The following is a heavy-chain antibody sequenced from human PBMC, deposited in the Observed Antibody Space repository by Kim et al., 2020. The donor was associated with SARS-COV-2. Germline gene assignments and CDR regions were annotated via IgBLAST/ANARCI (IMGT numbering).Heavy chain of an antibody. J-gene: IGHJ6*03. CDR1: GGSISSSNYY. D-gene: IGHD3-16*02. Sequence: SETLSLTCTVSGGSISSSNYYWGWIRQPPGKGLEWIGNIYYSGSAYYSPSLKSRVTISVDTSKNQLSLKLRSVTAADTAVYYCARHYHYYMDVWGKGTTVTVSS. V-gene: IGHV4-39*01. CDR2: IYYSGSA. CDR3: ARHYHYYMDV.